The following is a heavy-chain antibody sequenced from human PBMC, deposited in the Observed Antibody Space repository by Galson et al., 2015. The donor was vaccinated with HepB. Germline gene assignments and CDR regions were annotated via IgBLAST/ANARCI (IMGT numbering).Heavy chain of an antibody. D-gene: IGHD2-15*01. CDR3: AIWVCCGDSCHIDY. Sequence: SLRLSCAASGFSFSSNWMSWVRQAPGKGLEWVANINQDGSEKYSVDSVKGRFTVSRDNAKNSLYLQVNSLRAEDTAVYYCAIWVCCGDSCHIDYWGQGTLVTGSS. J-gene: IGHJ4*02. CDR1: GFSFSSNW. CDR2: INQDGSEK. V-gene: IGHV3-7*03.